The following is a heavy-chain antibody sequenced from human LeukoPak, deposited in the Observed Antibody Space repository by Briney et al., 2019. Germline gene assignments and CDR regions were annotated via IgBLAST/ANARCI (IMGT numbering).Heavy chain of an antibody. V-gene: IGHV3-30*02. CDR2: IRFDGSDE. J-gene: IGHJ4*02. CDR1: GFTFSSYA. CDR3: AKDRRGSCNAGSCYCCDY. D-gene: IGHD2-15*01. Sequence: GGSLRLSCAASGFTFSSYAMSWVRHAPGKGLEWVAFIRFDGSDEHYADPVKGRFTISRDNSKNTLYLQMNSLRAEDTAVYYCAKDRRGSCNAGSCYCCDYWGRGALVTVSS.